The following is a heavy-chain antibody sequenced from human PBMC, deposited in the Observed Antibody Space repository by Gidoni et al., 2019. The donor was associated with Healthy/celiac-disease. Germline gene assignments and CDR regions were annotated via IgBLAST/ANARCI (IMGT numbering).Heavy chain of an antibody. CDR1: GGSFSGYY. CDR3: ARALGYCSSTSCYKSPYYYYYGMDV. D-gene: IGHD2-2*02. V-gene: IGHV4-34*01. CDR2: INHSGST. J-gene: IGHJ6*02. Sequence: QVQLQQWGAGLLKPSATLSLTCAVYGGSFSGYYWSWIRQPPGKGLEWIGEINHSGSTNYNPSLKSRVTISVDTSKNQFSLKLSSVTAADTAVYYCARALGYCSSTSCYKSPYYYYYGMDVWGQGTTVTVSS.